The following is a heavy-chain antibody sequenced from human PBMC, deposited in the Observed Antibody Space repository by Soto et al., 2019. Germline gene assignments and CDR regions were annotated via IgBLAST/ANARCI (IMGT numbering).Heavy chain of an antibody. CDR3: ARDEQWEHDALDI. CDR2: IYYSGST. V-gene: IGHV4-61*01. Sequence: KTSETLSLTGTGSGGSVSSGSYYWSWIRQPPGKGLEWIGYIYYSGSTNYNPSLKSRVTISVETSKNQFSLKLSSVTAADTAVYYCARDEQWEHDALDIWGQGTMVAVSS. J-gene: IGHJ3*02. D-gene: IGHD1-26*01. CDR1: GGSVSSGSYY.